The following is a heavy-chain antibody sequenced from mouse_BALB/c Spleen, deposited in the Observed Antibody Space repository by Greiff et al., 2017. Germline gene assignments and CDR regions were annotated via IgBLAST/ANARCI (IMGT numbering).Heavy chain of an antibody. D-gene: IGHD4-1*01. Sequence: EVKLVESGGGLVQPGGSRKLSCAASGFTFSSFGMHWVRQAPEKGLEWVAYISSGSSTIYYADTVKGRFTISRDNPKNTLFLQMTSLRSEDTAMYYCARPTLGRGGFDYWGQGTTLTVSS. J-gene: IGHJ2*01. CDR2: ISSGSSTI. V-gene: IGHV5-17*02. CDR1: GFTFSSFG. CDR3: ARPTLGRGGFDY.